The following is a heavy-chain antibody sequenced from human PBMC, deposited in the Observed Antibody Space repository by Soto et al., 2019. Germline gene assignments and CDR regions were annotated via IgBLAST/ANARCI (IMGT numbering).Heavy chain of an antibody. CDR2: ISSSSYI. CDR1: GFTFSSYS. Sequence: PGGSLRLSCAASGFTFSSYSMNWVRQAPGKGLEWVSSISSSSYIYYADSVKGRFTISRDNAKNSLYLQMNSLRAEDTAVYYCARDTAGEDAFDIWGQGTMVTVS. D-gene: IGHD6-19*01. J-gene: IGHJ3*02. CDR3: ARDTAGEDAFDI. V-gene: IGHV3-21*01.